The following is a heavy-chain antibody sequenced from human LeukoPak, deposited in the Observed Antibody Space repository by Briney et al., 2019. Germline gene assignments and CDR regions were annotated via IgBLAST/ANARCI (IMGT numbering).Heavy chain of an antibody. D-gene: IGHD3-22*01. CDR2: IIPIFGTA. V-gene: IGHV1-69*13. Sequence: GASVKVSCKASGGTFSSYAISWVRQAPAQGLEWMGGIIPIFGTANSAQKFQGRVTITATESTSTAYMELRSLRSEDTAVYYCARERPRYYYDSSGYFPFDYWGQGNLGTVSS. CDR1: GGTFSSYA. CDR3: ARERPRYYYDSSGYFPFDY. J-gene: IGHJ4*02.